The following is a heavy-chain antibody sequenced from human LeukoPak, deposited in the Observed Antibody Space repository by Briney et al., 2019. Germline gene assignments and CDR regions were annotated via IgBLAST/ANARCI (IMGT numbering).Heavy chain of an antibody. CDR1: GFTFSSYS. J-gene: IGHJ4*02. D-gene: IGHD6-19*01. Sequence: GGSLRLSCAASGFTFSSYSMNWVRQAPGKGLEWVSSISSSSSYIYYADSVKGRFTISRDNAKNSLYLQMNSLRAEDTAVYYCARDLALQSDSQWPVGGGYFDYWGQGTLVTVSS. CDR3: ARDLALQSDSQWPVGGGYFDY. CDR2: ISSSSSYI. V-gene: IGHV3-21*01.